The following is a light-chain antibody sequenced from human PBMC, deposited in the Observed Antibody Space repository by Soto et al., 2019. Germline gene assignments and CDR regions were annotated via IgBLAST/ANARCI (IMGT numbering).Light chain of an antibody. Sequence: DIQMTQSPSTLSASVGDRVTITCRASQSISSWLAWYQQKPGKAPKLLIYDASSLESGVPSRFSASGSGTEFTLTISSLQPDDFATYYCQQYNSSLYTFGQGTKLEIK. CDR1: QSISSW. CDR2: DAS. CDR3: QQYNSSLYT. J-gene: IGKJ2*01. V-gene: IGKV1-5*01.